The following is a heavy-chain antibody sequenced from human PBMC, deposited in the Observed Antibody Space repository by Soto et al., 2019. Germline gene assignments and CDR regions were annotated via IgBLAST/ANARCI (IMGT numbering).Heavy chain of an antibody. J-gene: IGHJ5*02. D-gene: IGHD3-3*01. CDR1: GGSISSGDYY. CDR3: ARDEHYDFWSGYRRGWFDP. V-gene: IGHV4-30-4*01. Sequence: PSETLSLTCTVSGGSISSGDYYWSWIRQPPGKGLEWIGYIYYSGSTYYNPSLKSRVTISVDTSKNQFSLKLSSVTAADTAVYYCARDEHYDFWSGYRRGWFDPWGQGTLVTVSS. CDR2: IYYSGST.